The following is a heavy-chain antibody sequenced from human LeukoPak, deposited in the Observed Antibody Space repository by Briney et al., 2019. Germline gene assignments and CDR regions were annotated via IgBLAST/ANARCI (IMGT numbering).Heavy chain of an antibody. D-gene: IGHD6-13*01. V-gene: IGHV1-24*01. CDR3: ATDKGTDSSSWGDDAFDI. Sequence: ASVKVSCKVSGASLSETSIHWVRQAPGQWLEWMGGFDPEDGESIYAQKFQGRVTMTEDTSTDTAYMELSSLRSEDTAVYYCATDKGTDSSSWGDDAFDIWGQGTMVTVSS. J-gene: IGHJ3*02. CDR1: GASLSETS. CDR2: FDPEDGES.